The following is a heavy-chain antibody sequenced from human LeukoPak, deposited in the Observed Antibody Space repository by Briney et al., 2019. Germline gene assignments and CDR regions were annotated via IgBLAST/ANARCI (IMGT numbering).Heavy chain of an antibody. CDR1: GFTFSGSA. CDR3: TRGHGYYYMDV. V-gene: IGHV3-73*01. CDR2: IRSRANSYAT. J-gene: IGHJ6*03. Sequence: PGGSLRLSCAASGFTFSGSAMHWVRQASGKGLEWVGRIRSRANSYATAYAASVKGRFTISRDDSKNTAYLQMNSLKTEDTAVYYCTRGHGYYYMDVWGKGTTVTISS.